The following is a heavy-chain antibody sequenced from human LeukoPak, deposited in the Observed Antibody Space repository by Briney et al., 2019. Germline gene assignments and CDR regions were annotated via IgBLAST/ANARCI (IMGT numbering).Heavy chain of an antibody. D-gene: IGHD5-24*01. CDR1: GFTFSSYG. CDR3: AREAATIGAYFDY. CDR2: IWYDGSNK. Sequence: GRSLRLSCAASGFTFSSYGMHWVRRAPGKGLEWVAVIWYDGSNKYYADSVKGRFTISRDNSKNTLYLQMNSLRAEDTAVYYCAREAATIGAYFDYWGQGTLVTVSS. J-gene: IGHJ4*02. V-gene: IGHV3-33*01.